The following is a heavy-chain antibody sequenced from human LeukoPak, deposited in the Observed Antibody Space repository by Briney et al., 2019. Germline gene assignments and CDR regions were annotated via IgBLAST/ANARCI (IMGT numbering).Heavy chain of an antibody. CDR1: GYRFSRYW. J-gene: IGHJ4*02. CDR3: ATLVGYGSFFDY. V-gene: IGHV5-51*01. CDR2: IYPGDSDT. D-gene: IGHD3-10*01. Sequence: GESLKISCKGSGYRFSRYWIGWGRHVPAKSVEYMGIIYPGDSDTRYSPSFQGQVTISADKSISTAYLQWSSLKASDTAMYYCATLVGYGSFFDYWGQGTLVTVSS.